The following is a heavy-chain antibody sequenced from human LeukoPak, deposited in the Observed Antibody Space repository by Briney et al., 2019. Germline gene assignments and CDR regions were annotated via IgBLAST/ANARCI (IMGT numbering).Heavy chain of an antibody. CDR1: GFTFTISA. J-gene: IGHJ4*02. Sequence: PGGSLRLSCAASGFTFTISAMSWVRQVPGKGLEWVSTISGSDSSASYADSVKGRFTISRDSSENTLYLQMNSLRAEDTAVYYCAKDPSCTSLSCHYYFDYWGQGTLVTVSS. D-gene: IGHD2-2*01. V-gene: IGHV3-23*01. CDR2: ISGSDSSA. CDR3: AKDPSCTSLSCHYYFDY.